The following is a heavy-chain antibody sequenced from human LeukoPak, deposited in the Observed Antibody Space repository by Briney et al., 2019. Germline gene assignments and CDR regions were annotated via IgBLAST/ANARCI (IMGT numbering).Heavy chain of an antibody. V-gene: IGHV3-21*01. Sequence: PVRCLRLSCAAYGFTFNTYGMNWVRQAPGKGLEWVSSISTSSSYIYYADSVKGRFTISRDNAKNSLYLQMSSLRGEDTAVYYCARDESGSRFDYWGQGTLVTVSS. D-gene: IGHD1-26*01. CDR1: GFTFNTYG. CDR3: ARDESGSRFDY. J-gene: IGHJ4*02. CDR2: ISTSSSYI.